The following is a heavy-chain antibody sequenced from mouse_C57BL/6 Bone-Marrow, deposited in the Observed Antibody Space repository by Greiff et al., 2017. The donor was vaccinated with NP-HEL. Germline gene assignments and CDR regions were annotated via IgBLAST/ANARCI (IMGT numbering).Heavy chain of an antibody. CDR3: ARRETTVVPYAMDY. Sequence: VQLQQSGPELVKPGASVKIPCKASGYTFTDYNMDWVKQSHGKSLEWIGDINPNNGGTIYNQKFKGKATLTVDKSSSTAYMELRSLTSEDTAVYYCARRETTVVPYAMDYWGQGTSVTVSS. J-gene: IGHJ4*01. D-gene: IGHD1-1*01. V-gene: IGHV1-18*01. CDR2: INPNNGGT. CDR1: GYTFTDYN.